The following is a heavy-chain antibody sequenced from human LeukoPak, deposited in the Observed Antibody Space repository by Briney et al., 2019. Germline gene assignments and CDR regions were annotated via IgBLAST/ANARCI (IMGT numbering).Heavy chain of an antibody. J-gene: IGHJ6*02. Sequence: SETLSLTCAVYGGSFSGYYWSWIRQPPGKGLEWIGEINHSGSTNYNPSLKSRVTISVDTSKNQFSLKLSSVTAADTAVYYCARGYCSSTSXXVXYYYYGMDVWGQGTTVTVS. CDR2: INHSGST. CDR1: GGSFSGYY. CDR3: ARGYCSSTSXXVXYYYYGMDV. V-gene: IGHV4-34*01. D-gene: IGHD2-2*01.